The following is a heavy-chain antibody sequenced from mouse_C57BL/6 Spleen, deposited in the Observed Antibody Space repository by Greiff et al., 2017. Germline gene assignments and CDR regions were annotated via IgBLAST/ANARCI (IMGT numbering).Heavy chain of an antibody. V-gene: IGHV5-17*01. CDR3: ARFYAMDY. CDR2: ISSGSSTI. CDR1: GFTFSDYG. Sequence: EVNLVESGGGLVKPGGSLKLSCAASGFTFSDYGMHWVRQAPEKGLEWVAYISSGSSTIYYADTVKGRFPISRDNAKNTLFLQMTSLRSEDTAMYYCARFYAMDYWGQGTSVTVSS. J-gene: IGHJ4*01.